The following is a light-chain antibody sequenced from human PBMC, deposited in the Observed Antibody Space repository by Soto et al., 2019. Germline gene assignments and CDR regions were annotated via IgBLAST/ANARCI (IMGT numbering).Light chain of an antibody. Sequence: QSALTQPRSVSGSPGQSVAISCTATSSDVGGFDFVSWYHQHPGKAPKLVIYDVSKRPSGVPDRFSGSRSGDTASLTISGLQAEDEADYCCLYTASYSVFGGGTKLTVL. J-gene: IGLJ3*02. V-gene: IGLV2-11*01. CDR2: DVS. CDR1: SSDVGGFDF. CDR3: CLYTASYSV.